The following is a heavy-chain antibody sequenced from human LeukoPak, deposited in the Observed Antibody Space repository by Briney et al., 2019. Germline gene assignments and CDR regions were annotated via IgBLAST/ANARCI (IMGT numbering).Heavy chain of an antibody. V-gene: IGHV4-30-2*01. CDR3: ARFPWARTDHPPGAFDI. CDR2: MYHSGST. Sequence: SQTLSLTCVVSGGSISSGGYSWNWIRQPPGKGLEWIGYMYHSGSTYYNPSLKSRVTISVDRSKNQFSLKLNSVTAADTAVYYCARFPWARTDHPPGAFDIWGQGTMVTVSS. D-gene: IGHD3/OR15-3a*01. CDR1: GGSISSGGYS. J-gene: IGHJ3*02.